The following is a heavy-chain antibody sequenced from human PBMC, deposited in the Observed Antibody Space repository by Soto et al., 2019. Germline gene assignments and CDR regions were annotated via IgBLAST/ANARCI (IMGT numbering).Heavy chain of an antibody. Sequence: PSETLTLTCAVYGGSFSGYYWSWIRQPPGKGLEWIGEINHSGSTNYNPSLKSRVTISVDTSKNQFSLKLSSVTAADTAVYYCARDRRFQSSSWYAHPFDYWGQGTLVTVSS. D-gene: IGHD6-13*01. V-gene: IGHV4-34*01. CDR2: INHSGST. J-gene: IGHJ4*02. CDR3: ARDRRFQSSSWYAHPFDY. CDR1: GGSFSGYY.